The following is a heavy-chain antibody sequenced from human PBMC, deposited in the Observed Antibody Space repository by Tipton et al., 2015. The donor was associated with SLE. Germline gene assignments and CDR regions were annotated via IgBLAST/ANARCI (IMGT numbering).Heavy chain of an antibody. Sequence: TLSLTCTVSGVSISDHYWSWIRQPPGKGLECLGYVFYSGSSDFYRAHYSPSLMSRVIISVDSSKNQFSLELRSVTAADTAVYYCAYWGLWRDDWGQGTLVTVSS. J-gene: IGHJ4*02. D-gene: IGHD7-27*01. CDR1: GVSISDHY. V-gene: IGHV4-59*08. CDR3: AYWGLWRDD. CDR2: VFYSGSSDFYRA.